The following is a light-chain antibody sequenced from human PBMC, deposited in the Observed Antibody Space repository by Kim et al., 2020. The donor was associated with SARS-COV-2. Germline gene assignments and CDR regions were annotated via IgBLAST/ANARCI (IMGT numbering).Light chain of an antibody. CDR1: QSINNN. CDR2: GAT. CDR3: QQYSNWPLT. V-gene: IGKV3-15*01. J-gene: IGKJ4*01. Sequence: VSPGETATLSCRASQSINNNLAWYQQKFGQPPRLLIYGATVRATGIPARFSGSGSGTEFTLTVSSLQSEDFAVYYCQQYSNWPLTFGGGTKVDIK.